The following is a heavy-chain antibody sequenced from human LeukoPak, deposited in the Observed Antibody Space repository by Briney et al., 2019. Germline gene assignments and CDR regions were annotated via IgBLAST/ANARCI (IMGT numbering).Heavy chain of an antibody. CDR2: IYYSGST. V-gene: IGHV4-39*07. J-gene: IGHJ3*02. D-gene: IGHD3-22*01. CDR1: GGSISSSSYY. Sequence: SETLSLTCTVSGGSISSSSYYWGWIRQPPGKGLEWIGSIYYSGSTYYNPSLKSRVTISVDTSKNQFSLELSSVTAADTAVYYCARGYYDSSGIFDAFDIWGQGTMVTVSS. CDR3: ARGYYDSSGIFDAFDI.